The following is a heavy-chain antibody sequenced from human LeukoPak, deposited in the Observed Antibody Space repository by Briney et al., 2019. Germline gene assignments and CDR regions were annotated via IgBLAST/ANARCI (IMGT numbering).Heavy chain of an antibody. CDR1: GFTFSSYG. CDR2: ISGSGGST. V-gene: IGHV3-23*01. J-gene: IGHJ5*02. D-gene: IGHD1-14*01. CDR3: AKDVAQRFPSPPASKWFDP. Sequence: PGGTLRLSCAASGFTFSSYGMSWVRQAPGKGLEWVSTISGSGGSTYYADSVKGRFTISRDNSKNTLYLQMNSLRAEDTAVYYCAKDVAQRFPSPPASKWFDPWGQGTLVTVSS.